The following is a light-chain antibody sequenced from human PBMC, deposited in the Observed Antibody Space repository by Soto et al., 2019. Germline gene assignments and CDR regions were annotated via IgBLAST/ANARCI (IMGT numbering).Light chain of an antibody. CDR3: SSYTSSSTLV. CDR2: DVS. J-gene: IGLJ2*01. CDR1: SSDVGGYNY. V-gene: IGLV2-14*01. Sequence: QSALTQPASVSGSPGQWITISCTGTSSDVGGYNYVSWYQQYPGKAPKLMIYDVSNRPSGVSNRFSGSKSGNTASLTISGLQAEDEADYYCSSYTSSSTLVFGGGTKLTVL.